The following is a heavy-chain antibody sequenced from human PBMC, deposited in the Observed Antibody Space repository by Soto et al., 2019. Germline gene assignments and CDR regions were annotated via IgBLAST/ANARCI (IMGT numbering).Heavy chain of an antibody. CDR1: GASINSGDDY. CDR2: IYHTGST. D-gene: IGHD3-10*01. V-gene: IGHV4-30-4*01. J-gene: IGHJ5*02. Sequence: QVQLHESGPGLVTPSQTLSLTCTVSGASINSGDDYWSWVRQSPGKGLEWIGYIYHTGSTYYNPSFKRLLHVSVDTSQNQFTLRLTSVTAAATALYYCTTLGLTLARGLKIPKWFEPWGQGTLVTVSS. CDR3: TTLGLTLARGLKIPKWFEP.